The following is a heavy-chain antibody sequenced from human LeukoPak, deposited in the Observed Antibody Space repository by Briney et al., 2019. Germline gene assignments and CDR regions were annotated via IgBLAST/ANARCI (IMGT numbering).Heavy chain of an antibody. V-gene: IGHV3-23*01. CDR1: GFTFSSYA. CDR2: ISGSGGST. D-gene: IGHD2-15*01. CDR3: AKWACSVGSCYRGNDY. J-gene: IGHJ4*02. Sequence: PGGSLRLSCAASGFTFSSYAMSWVRQAPGKGLERVSDISGSGGSTYYAESAKGGFTISRDNSKNTLYPQMNSLRAEGPAVYYCAKWACSVGSCYRGNDYWGQGTLVTVSS.